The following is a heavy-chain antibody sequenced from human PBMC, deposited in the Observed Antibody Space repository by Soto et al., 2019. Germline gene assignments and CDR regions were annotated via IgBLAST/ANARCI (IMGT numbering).Heavy chain of an antibody. CDR2: ISGYIHNT. V-gene: IGHV1-18*01. Sequence: QVQLVQSGAEVKKPGASVTVSCKASGYTFSNYGINWVRQAPGQGLEWMGWISGYIHNTKYAQKVQGRVTMTTDTSTSTAYMELRSLRSDDTAVYYCARGKVGGDSKYWGQGTLVTVSS. CDR3: ARGKVGGDSKY. D-gene: IGHD2-21*02. J-gene: IGHJ4*02. CDR1: GYTFSNYG.